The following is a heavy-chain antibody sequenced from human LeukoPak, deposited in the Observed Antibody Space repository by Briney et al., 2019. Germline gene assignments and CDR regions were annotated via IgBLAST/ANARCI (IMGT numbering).Heavy chain of an antibody. J-gene: IGHJ4*02. CDR2: IYYSGST. V-gene: IGHV4-39*07. CDR3: ARRVSDCSSTSCPEHYFDY. CDR1: GGSISSSSYY. D-gene: IGHD2-2*01. Sequence: KTSETLSLTCTVSGGSISSSSYYWGWIRQPPGKGLEWIGSIYYSGSTYYNPSLKSRVTISVDTSKNQFSLKLSSVTAADTAVYYCARRVSDCSSTSCPEHYFDYWGQGTLVTVSS.